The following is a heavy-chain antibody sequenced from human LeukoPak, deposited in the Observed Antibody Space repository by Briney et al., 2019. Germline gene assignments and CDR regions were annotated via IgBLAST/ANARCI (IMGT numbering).Heavy chain of an antibody. CDR2: IYYSGIT. CDR3: ARLGIAAAGALGY. D-gene: IGHD6-13*01. V-gene: IGHV4-39*01. Sequence: SETLSLTCTVSGGSISSSSYYWGWIRQPPGKGLEWIGSIYYSGITYYNPSLKSRVTISVDTSKIQFSLKLYSVTAADTAVYYCARLGIAAAGALGYWGQGTLVTVSS. J-gene: IGHJ4*02. CDR1: GGSISSSSYY.